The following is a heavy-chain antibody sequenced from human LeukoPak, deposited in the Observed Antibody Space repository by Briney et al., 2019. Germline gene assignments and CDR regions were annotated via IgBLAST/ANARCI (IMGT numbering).Heavy chain of an antibody. CDR2: ISAYNGNT. J-gene: IGHJ4*02. CDR1: GYTFTSYG. D-gene: IGHD3-22*01. CDR3: ARDYYDSSGYAFLVPFDY. Sequence: ASVKVSCKASGYTFTSYGISWLRQAPGQGLEWMGWISAYNGNTNYAQKLQGRVTMTTDTSTSTAYMELRSLRSDDTAVYYCARDYYDSSGYAFLVPFDYWGQGTLVTVSS. V-gene: IGHV1-18*01.